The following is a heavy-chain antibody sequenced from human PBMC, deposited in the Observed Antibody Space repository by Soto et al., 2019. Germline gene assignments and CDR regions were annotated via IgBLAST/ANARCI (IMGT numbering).Heavy chain of an antibody. V-gene: IGHV3-33*01. CDR1: GFTFSSYG. D-gene: IGHD2-2*01. J-gene: IGHJ5*02. Sequence: QVQLVESGGGVVQPGRSLRLSCAASGFTFSSYGMHWVRQAPGKGLEWVAVIWYDGSNKYYADSVKGRFTISRDNSKNTLYLQMNSLRAEDTAVYYCARDSVVPALQNWFDPWGQGTLVTVSS. CDR2: IWYDGSNK. CDR3: ARDSVVPALQNWFDP.